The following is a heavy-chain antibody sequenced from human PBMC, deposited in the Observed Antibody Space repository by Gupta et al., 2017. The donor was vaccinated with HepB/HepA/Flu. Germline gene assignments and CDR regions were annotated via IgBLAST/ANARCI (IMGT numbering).Heavy chain of an antibody. Sequence: EEHLLESGGGVVQPGGSLRLACAASGFAFSDFAMSWVRQTPGKGLEWLSEIRGDGGDINYADSVRGRITISRDNTINTLFLQMHSLRAEDTAVYYCVKDHYTRARDIYVHVDVWGKGTAVTVSS. CDR2: IRGDGGDI. V-gene: IGHV3-23*01. J-gene: IGHJ6*04. CDR3: VKDHYTRARDIYVHVDV. CDR1: GFAFSDFA. D-gene: IGHD2-2*02.